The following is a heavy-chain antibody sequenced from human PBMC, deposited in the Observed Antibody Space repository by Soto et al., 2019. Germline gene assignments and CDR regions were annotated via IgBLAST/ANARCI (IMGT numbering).Heavy chain of an antibody. CDR1: GFTFSSSA. V-gene: IGHV3-23*01. J-gene: IGHJ4*02. CDR3: GKRDPLDY. CDR2: ISGSGGST. Sequence: EVQLLESGGGLVQPGGSLRLSCAASGFTFSSSAMSWVRQAPGKGLEWVSAISGSGGSTYYADSVKGRFTISRDTSEITRYLQMNSVRAEDTAVSDCGKRDPLDYLGQGPLVTVSS.